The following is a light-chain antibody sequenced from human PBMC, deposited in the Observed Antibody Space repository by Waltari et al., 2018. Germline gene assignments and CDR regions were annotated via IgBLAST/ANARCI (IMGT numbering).Light chain of an antibody. CDR1: SLRRFS. Sequence: SSELTQDPAMSVALGQTVRITCQGDSLRRFSASWYQKKPGQAPVLVMYGKNNRPSGIPDRFSDSSSGNTASLTITGAQAEDEADYYCNSRDSSDNPVFGGGTKLTVL. CDR3: NSRDSSDNPV. V-gene: IGLV3-19*01. CDR2: GKN. J-gene: IGLJ2*01.